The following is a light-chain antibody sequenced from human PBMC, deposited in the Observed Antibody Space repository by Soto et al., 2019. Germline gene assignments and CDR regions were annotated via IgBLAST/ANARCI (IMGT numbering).Light chain of an antibody. CDR1: SSDVGGYNY. J-gene: IGLJ1*01. Sequence: ALTQPASVSGAPGQSITVSCTGTSSDVGGYNYVSWYQQYPGKVPRLMIYDVTNRPSGVSNRFSGSKSGNTASLTISRLQAEDEADYYCSSYRRGSTYVFGTGTKVTVL. CDR3: SSYRRGSTYV. V-gene: IGLV2-14*01. CDR2: DVT.